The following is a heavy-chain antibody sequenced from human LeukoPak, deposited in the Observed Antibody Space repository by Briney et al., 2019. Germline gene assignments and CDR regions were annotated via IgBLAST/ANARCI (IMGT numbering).Heavy chain of an antibody. V-gene: IGHV3-74*01. CDR2: INSDGSIT. CDR1: AFSFSSYW. CDR3: ARDGPTGYYHAFDI. D-gene: IGHD3-9*01. Sequence: GGSLRLSCAAYAFSFSSYWMHWVRQAPGKGLVWVSRINSDGSITSYGGSVKGRFTISRDNAKNTLYLQMNSLRAEDTAVYYCARDGPTGYYHAFDIWGQGTMVTVSS. J-gene: IGHJ3*02.